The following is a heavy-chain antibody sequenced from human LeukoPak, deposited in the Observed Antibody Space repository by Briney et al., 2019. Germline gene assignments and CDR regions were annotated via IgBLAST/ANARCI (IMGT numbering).Heavy chain of an antibody. CDR2: IDSGGATT. J-gene: IGHJ4*02. CDR1: GFTFSGYE. Sequence: GGSLRLSCAASGFTFSGYEMNWVRQAPGKGLEWVSYIDSGGATTNYADSVKGRFTISRDNAKNSLYLQMDSLRAEDTAAYYCARRGGGAAVYDYWGQGTLVTVSS. D-gene: IGHD6-13*01. V-gene: IGHV3-48*03. CDR3: ARRGGGAAVYDY.